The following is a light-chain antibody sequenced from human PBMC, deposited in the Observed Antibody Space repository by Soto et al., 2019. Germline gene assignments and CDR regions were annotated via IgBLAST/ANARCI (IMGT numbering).Light chain of an antibody. CDR1: RSIINY. CDR3: QQYSSLWT. J-gene: IGKJ1*01. CDR2: KAS. Sequence: DIQMTQSPSSLSASFRDRVTITFRASRSIINYLNWYQQKPGKAPKLLIYKASTLESGVPSRFSGSGSGTEFTLTISSLQPDDFATYYCQQYSSLWTFGQGTKVDI. V-gene: IGKV1-5*03.